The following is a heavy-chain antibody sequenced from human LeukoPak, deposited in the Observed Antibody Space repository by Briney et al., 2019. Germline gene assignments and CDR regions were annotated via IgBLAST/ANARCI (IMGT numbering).Heavy chain of an antibody. D-gene: IGHD3-22*01. V-gene: IGHV3-9*01. CDR2: ISWNSGSI. Sequence: GGSLRLSCAASGFTFSSYSMNWVRQAPGKGLEWVSGISWNSGSIGYADSVKGRFTISRDNAKNSLYLQMNSLRAEDTALYYCAKDRGVIGSSGFDYWGQGTLVTVSS. CDR1: GFTFSSYS. CDR3: AKDRGVIGSSGFDY. J-gene: IGHJ4*02.